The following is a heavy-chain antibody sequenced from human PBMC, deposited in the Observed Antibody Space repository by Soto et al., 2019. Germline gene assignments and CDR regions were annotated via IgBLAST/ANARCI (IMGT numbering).Heavy chain of an antibody. Sequence: SETLSLTCIVSSGSMSSSLNHWGWIRQPPGKGLEWIGNINYSGSTYYNPSLQSRLTISVDTSNNQFSLTLSSVTAADTAVYYCAKLAGYCSGTCCYEHDAMDVWGQGTTVTVS. CDR2: INYSGST. V-gene: IGHV4-39*01. J-gene: IGHJ6*02. CDR3: AKLAGYCSGTCCYEHDAMDV. CDR1: SGSMSSSLNH. D-gene: IGHD2-2*01.